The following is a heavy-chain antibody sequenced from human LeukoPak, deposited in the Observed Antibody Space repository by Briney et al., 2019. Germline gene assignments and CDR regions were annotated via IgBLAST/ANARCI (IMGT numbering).Heavy chain of an antibody. CDR1: GGSISSYY. D-gene: IGHD6-13*01. CDR2: IYYSGST. Sequence: ASETLSLTCTVSGGSISSYYWSWIRQPPGKGLEWIGYIYYSGSTNCNPSLKSRVTISVDTSKNQFSLKLSSVTAADTAVYYCARGYSSSWYQWSGPFWFDPWGQGTLVTVSS. V-gene: IGHV4-59*01. J-gene: IGHJ5*02. CDR3: ARGYSSSWYQWSGPFWFDP.